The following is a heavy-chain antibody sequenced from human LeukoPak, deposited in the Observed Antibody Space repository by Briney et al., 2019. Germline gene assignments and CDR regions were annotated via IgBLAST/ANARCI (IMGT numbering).Heavy chain of an antibody. J-gene: IGHJ3*02. CDR2: ISAYNGNT. CDR3: ARATYSYGDNALDI. V-gene: IGHV1-18*01. D-gene: IGHD4-17*01. Sequence: GASVKVSCKASGYTFTSYGITWVRQAPGQGLEWMGWISAYNGNTNYAQKLQGRVTMTTDTSTSTAYMELRSLRSDDTAVYYCARATYSYGDNALDIWGQGTMVTVSS. CDR1: GYTFTSYG.